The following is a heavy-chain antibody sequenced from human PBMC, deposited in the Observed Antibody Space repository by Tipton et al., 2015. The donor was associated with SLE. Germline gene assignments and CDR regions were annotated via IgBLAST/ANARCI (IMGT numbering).Heavy chain of an antibody. V-gene: IGHV3-30*02. Sequence: GSLRLSCAASGFTFNSYSMNWVRQAPGKGLEWVAFIRYDGSNKYYADSVKGRFTISRDNSKNTLYLQMNSLRAEDTAVYYCARGAYYDILGPSGYYYMDVWGKGTTVTVSS. CDR1: GFTFNSYS. CDR3: ARGAYYDILGPSGYYYMDV. D-gene: IGHD3-9*01. J-gene: IGHJ6*03. CDR2: IRYDGSNK.